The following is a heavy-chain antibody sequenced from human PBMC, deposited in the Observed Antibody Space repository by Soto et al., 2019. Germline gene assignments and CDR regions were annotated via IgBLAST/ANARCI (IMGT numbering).Heavy chain of an antibody. D-gene: IGHD6-25*01. V-gene: IGHV4-4*02. Sequence: QVQLQESGPGLVKPSGTLSLTCAVSGGSISSSNWWSWVRQPPGKGLEWIGEIYHSGSTNYNPSPKSVAPHSVDKSKNQFSLKLSSVTAAATAVYYCATARHGPRRYSGMDVWGQGTTVTVSS. J-gene: IGHJ6*02. CDR3: ATARHGPRRYSGMDV. CDR2: IYHSGST. CDR1: GGSISSSNW.